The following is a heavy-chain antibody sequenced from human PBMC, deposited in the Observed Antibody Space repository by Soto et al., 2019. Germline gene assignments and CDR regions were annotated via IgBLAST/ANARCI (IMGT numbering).Heavy chain of an antibody. CDR3: ARNRGATTTWLDP. Sequence: QVQLVQSGAEVKKPGSSVKVSCKASGGTFSSDAISWVRQAPGQGLEWMGGIIPFFGTTDYAQKSQGRVTPRGAECTRTASMAPSRLPSAAPPVQYCARNRGATTTWLDPWAQGTVVTAAS. CDR2: IIPFFGTT. D-gene: IGHD1-1*01. CDR1: GGTFSSDA. V-gene: IGHV1-69*12. J-gene: IGHJ5*02.